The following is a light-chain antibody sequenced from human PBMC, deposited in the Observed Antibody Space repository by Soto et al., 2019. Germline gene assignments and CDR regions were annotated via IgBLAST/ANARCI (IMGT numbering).Light chain of an antibody. Sequence: DLQMTQSPSSLSASVGDRVTITCRASQGISYHVAWYQQKPGKVPKLLIYGASTLQSGVPSRFSGSGSGTDFTLTISSLQPEDFATYYCQQYNSYPYTFGQGTKLEIK. CDR1: QGISYH. V-gene: IGKV1-27*01. CDR2: GAS. J-gene: IGKJ2*01. CDR3: QQYNSYPYT.